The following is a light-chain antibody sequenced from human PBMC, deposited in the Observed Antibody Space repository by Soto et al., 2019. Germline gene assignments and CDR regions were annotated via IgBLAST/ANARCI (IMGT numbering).Light chain of an antibody. J-gene: IGLJ2*01. CDR3: QVWDISSDHVV. V-gene: IGLV3-21*02. CDR2: DDS. CDR1: NIGSKS. Sequence: SSELTQPPSVSVAPGQTARITCGGNNIGSKSVHWYQQKPGQAPVLVVYDDSDRPSGIPGGFSGSNSGNTATLTISSVEAGDDADYYCQVWDISSDHVVFGGGTKLTVL.